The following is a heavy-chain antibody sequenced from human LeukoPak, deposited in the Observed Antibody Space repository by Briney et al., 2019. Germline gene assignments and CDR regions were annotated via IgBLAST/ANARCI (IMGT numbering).Heavy chain of an antibody. V-gene: IGHV4-59*12. Sequence: SETLSLTCTVSGGSISSYYWSWIRQPPGKGLEWIGYIYYSGSTNYSPSLKSRVTISVDTSKNQFSLKLSSVTAADTAVYYCARETGVVNYYYYYGMDVWGQGTTATVSS. CDR3: ARETGVVNYYYYYGMDV. CDR2: IYYSGST. D-gene: IGHD3-3*01. CDR1: GGSISSYY. J-gene: IGHJ6*02.